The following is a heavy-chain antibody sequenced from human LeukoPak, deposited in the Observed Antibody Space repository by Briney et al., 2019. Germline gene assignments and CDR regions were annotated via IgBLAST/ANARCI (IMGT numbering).Heavy chain of an antibody. Sequence: GASMKVSCKASGYTFTGYYMHWVRQAPGQGLEWMGWINPNSGGTNYAQKFQGRVTMTRDTSISTAYMELSRLRSDDTAVYYCARDRGSGYDAFDYWGQGTLVTVSS. CDR2: INPNSGGT. CDR1: GYTFTGYY. D-gene: IGHD5-12*01. J-gene: IGHJ4*02. V-gene: IGHV1-2*02. CDR3: ARDRGSGYDAFDY.